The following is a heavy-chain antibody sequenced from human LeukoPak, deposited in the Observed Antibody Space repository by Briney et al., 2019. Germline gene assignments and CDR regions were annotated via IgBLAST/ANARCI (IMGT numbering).Heavy chain of an antibody. CDR3: ARVPPYCSSTSCYRKGLDY. CDR1: GYTFTSYG. J-gene: IGHJ4*02. CDR2: ISAYNGNT. Sequence: ASVKVSCKASGYTFTSYGISWVRQAPGQGLEWMGWISAYNGNTNYAQKFQGRVTMTTDTSTNTAYMELRSLRSDDTAVYYCARVPPYCSSTSCYRKGLDYWGQGTLVTVSS. D-gene: IGHD2-2*02. V-gene: IGHV1-18*01.